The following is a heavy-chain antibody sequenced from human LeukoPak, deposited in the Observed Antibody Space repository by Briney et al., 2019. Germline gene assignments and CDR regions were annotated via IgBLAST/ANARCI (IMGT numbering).Heavy chain of an antibody. CDR3: ARDVTMVRGARYRPYKWFDP. Sequence: SVKVSCKTSRGTFSSYAFIWVRQAPGQGLEWMGGIIPIFGTTNYAQKFQGRVTISADESTSTAYMELSSLRSEDTAVYYCARDVTMVRGARYRPYKWFDPWGQGTLVTVSS. CDR2: IIPIFGTT. CDR1: RGTFSSYA. V-gene: IGHV1-69*13. D-gene: IGHD3-10*01. J-gene: IGHJ5*02.